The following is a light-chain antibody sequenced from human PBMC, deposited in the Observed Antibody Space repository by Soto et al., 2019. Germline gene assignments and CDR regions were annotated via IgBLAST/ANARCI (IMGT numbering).Light chain of an antibody. CDR2: TAS. V-gene: IGKV1-39*01. J-gene: IGKJ2*01. CDR1: QYISTF. CDR3: QQSYSPPRT. Sequence: IQMTQSPSSLSAFVGDRVTITCRTSQYISTFLNWYQQKPGKAPNLLISTASSLQSGVPSRFSGSGSGTDFTLTISSLQPEDFATYYCQQSYSPPRTLGQGTKVDIK.